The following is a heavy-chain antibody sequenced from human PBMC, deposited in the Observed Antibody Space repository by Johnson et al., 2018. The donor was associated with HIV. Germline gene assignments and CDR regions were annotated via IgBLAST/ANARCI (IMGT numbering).Heavy chain of an antibody. CDR2: IYSGGST. CDR1: GFTVSSNY. D-gene: IGHD3-22*01. J-gene: IGHJ3*02. Sequence: VQLVETGGGLIRPGGSLRLSCAASGFTVSSNYMSWVRQAPGKGLEWVSVIYSGGSTYYVDSVKGRFTISRDNSKNPLYLQMNSLRAEDTAVYYCAREKSYYYDSSGYPDTFDIWGQGTMVTVSS. V-gene: IGHV3-53*05. CDR3: AREKSYYYDSSGYPDTFDI.